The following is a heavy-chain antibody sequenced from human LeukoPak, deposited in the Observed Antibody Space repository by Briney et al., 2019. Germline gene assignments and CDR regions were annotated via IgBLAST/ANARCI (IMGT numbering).Heavy chain of an antibody. CDR1: GLTFTTYN. CDR2: INSGSRYI. V-gene: IGHV3-21*01. J-gene: IGHJ4*01. Sequence: PGGSLRLSCAASGLTFTTYNMNWVRQAPGKGLELVSSINSGSRYIYYADSMKGRFTISRDNAKNSLYLQMNSLRAEDTAVYYCARSAGGTGGYFDYWGRGTLVTVSS. CDR3: ARSAGGTGGYFDY. D-gene: IGHD2-15*01.